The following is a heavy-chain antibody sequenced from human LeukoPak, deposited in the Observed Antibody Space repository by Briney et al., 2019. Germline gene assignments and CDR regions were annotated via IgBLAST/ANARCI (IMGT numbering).Heavy chain of an antibody. CDR3: ARRGVSGSYLLYYYYYMDV. D-gene: IGHD1-26*01. J-gene: IGHJ6*03. CDR1: GFTFSSYG. V-gene: IGHV3-30*02. Sequence: PGGSLRLSCAASGFTFSSYGIHWVRQAPGKGLEWVAFIRYDGSNKYYADSVKGRFTISRDNSKNTLYLQMNSLRAEDTAVYYCARRGVSGSYLLYYYYYMDVWGRGTTVTISS. CDR2: IRYDGSNK.